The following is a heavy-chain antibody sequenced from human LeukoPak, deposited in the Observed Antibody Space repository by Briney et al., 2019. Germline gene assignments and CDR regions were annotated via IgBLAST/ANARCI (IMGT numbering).Heavy chain of an antibody. CDR1: GFTFSSYS. CDR3: ARGRGTSGSNRDFYYYYYMDV. V-gene: IGHV3-48*01. D-gene: IGHD2-15*01. J-gene: IGHJ6*03. CDR2: ITGSLSSI. Sequence: GGTLRLSCAASGFTFSSYSMNWVRQAPGKGLEWVSYITGSLSSIHYAESVKGRFTISRDNAKNSVYLQMNGLRLEDTAVYYCARGRGTSGSNRDFYYYYYMDVWGKGTTVTVSS.